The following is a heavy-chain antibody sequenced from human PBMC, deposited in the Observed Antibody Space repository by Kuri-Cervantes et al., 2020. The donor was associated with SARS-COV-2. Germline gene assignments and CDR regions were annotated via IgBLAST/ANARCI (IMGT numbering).Heavy chain of an antibody. V-gene: IGHV1-69*05. CDR2: IIPIFGTA. CDR1: GYTFTSYG. J-gene: IGHJ6*03. CDR3: ARASGYDWNARDRAAYMDV. D-gene: IGHD5-12*01. Sequence: ASVKVSCKASGYTFTSYGISWVRQAPGQGLEWMGGIIPIFGTANYAQKFQGRVTITTDESTSTAYMELSSLRSEDTAVYYCARASGYDWNARDRAAYMDVWGKGTTVTVSS.